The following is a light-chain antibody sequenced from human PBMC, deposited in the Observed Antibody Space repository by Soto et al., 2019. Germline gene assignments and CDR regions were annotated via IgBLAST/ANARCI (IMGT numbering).Light chain of an antibody. CDR3: AAWDDSLNGYV. CDR1: GSNIGSNT. CDR2: NNN. V-gene: IGLV1-44*01. Sequence: QSVLTQPPSASGTPGQGDTISCSGSGSNIGSNTVDWYQQLPGSAPKLLIHNNNRRTSGVPDRFSGSKSVASASLAISGLQSGDEADDDCAAWDDSLNGYVFGAGTKVTVL. J-gene: IGLJ1*01.